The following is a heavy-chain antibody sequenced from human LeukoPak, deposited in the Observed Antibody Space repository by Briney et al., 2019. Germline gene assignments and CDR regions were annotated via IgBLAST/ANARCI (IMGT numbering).Heavy chain of an antibody. V-gene: IGHV4-59*01. CDR2: IYYSGST. D-gene: IGHD6-13*01. CDR3: ARDTAAGILHRFDP. Sequence: SETLSLTCTVSGGSISSYYWSWIRQPPGKGLEWIGYIYYSGSTNYNPSLKSRVTISVDTSKNQFSLKLSSVTAADTAMYYCARDTAAGILHRFDPLLRATLVTVSS. J-gene: IGHJ5*02. CDR1: GGSISSYY.